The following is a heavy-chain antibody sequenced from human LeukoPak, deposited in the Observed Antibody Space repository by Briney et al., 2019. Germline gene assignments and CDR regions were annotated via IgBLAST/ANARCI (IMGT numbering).Heavy chain of an antibody. CDR3: ARDLATTVTKAYHY. Sequence: QPGGSLRLSCAASGFTFSSYGMHWVRQAPGKGLEWVAVISYDGSNKYYADSVKGRFTISRDNAKNSLYLQMNSLRVEDTAVYYCARDLATTVTKAYHYWGQGTLVTVSS. J-gene: IGHJ4*02. D-gene: IGHD4-17*01. CDR2: ISYDGSNK. CDR1: GFTFSSYG. V-gene: IGHV3-30*03.